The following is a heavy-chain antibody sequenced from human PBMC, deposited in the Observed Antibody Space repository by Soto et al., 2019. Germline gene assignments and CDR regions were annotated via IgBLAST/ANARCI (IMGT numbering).Heavy chain of an antibody. CDR2: IWYDGSNK. CDR3: ARDYGSGSYYPLGYFDY. J-gene: IGHJ4*02. Sequence: QVQLVESGGGVVQPGRSLRLACAAPGFTFSSYGMHWVRQAPGKGLEWVAVIWYDGSNKYYADSVKVRVTISRDNSKNPLYLHMNRLRAEDTAVYYCARDYGSGSYYPLGYFDYWGQGTLVTVSS. D-gene: IGHD3-10*01. V-gene: IGHV3-33*01. CDR1: GFTFSSYG.